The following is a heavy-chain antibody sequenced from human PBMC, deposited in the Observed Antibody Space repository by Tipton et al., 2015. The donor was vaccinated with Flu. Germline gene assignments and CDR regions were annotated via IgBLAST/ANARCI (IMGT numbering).Heavy chain of an antibody. J-gene: IGHJ6*02. CDR3: AREKEVVPSAFGYYHNGMDV. D-gene: IGHD2-2*01. Sequence: SLRLSCAASGFAFREYWMTWVRQATGKGLEWVANIKEDGSETYYVDSVKGRFTISRDNAKNSLYLQLHSLRAEDTAVYYCAREKEVVPSAFGYYHNGMDVWGQGTTVTFSS. CDR1: GFAFREYW. CDR2: IKEDGSET. V-gene: IGHV3-7*01.